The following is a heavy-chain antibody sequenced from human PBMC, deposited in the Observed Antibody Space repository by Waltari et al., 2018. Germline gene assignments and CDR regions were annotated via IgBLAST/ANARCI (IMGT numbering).Heavy chain of an antibody. D-gene: IGHD3-10*01. CDR3: ARGRGRNDAFDI. J-gene: IGHJ3*02. CDR1: GFTFSSYS. V-gene: IGHV3-21*01. Sequence: EVQLVESGGDLVKPGGSLRLSCAASGFTFSSYSMTWVRQAPGKGLEWVSSISSSSRYIYYADSVKGRFTISRDNAKNSLYLQINSLRAEDTAVYYCARGRGRNDAFDIWGQGTMVTVSS. CDR2: ISSSSRYI.